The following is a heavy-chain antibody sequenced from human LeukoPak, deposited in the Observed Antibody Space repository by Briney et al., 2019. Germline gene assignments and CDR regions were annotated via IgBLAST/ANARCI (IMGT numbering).Heavy chain of an antibody. V-gene: IGHV4-39*01. D-gene: IGHD2-15*01. Sequence: SETLSLTCTVSGGSIGSRSLYWGWIRQPPGKGLEWIGYIYYTGSTYYNPSLKSRVTISVDTSKNQFSLKLSSVTAADTAVYYCARMGVGGSCHYWGQGTLVTVSS. CDR1: GGSIGSRSLY. J-gene: IGHJ4*02. CDR2: IYYTGST. CDR3: ARMGVGGSCHY.